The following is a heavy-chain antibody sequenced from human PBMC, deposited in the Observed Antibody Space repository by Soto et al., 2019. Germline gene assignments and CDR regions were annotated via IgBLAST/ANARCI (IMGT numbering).Heavy chain of an antibody. CDR1: GFTFSSCT. Sequence: GGSLRLSCAVSGFTFSSCTMNWVRQAPGKGLEWVSSISSSGSMYYADSVKGRFTISRDNAKNSLYLQMNSLRAEDTAVYYCAREVQPVVRREYDYWGQGTLVTVSS. J-gene: IGHJ4*02. CDR2: ISSSGSM. CDR3: AREVQPVVRREYDY. V-gene: IGHV3-21*01. D-gene: IGHD1-1*01.